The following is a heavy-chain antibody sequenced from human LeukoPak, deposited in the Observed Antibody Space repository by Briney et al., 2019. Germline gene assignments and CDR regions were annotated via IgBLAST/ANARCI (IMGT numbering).Heavy chain of an antibody. V-gene: IGHV5-51*01. Sequence: GESLQISCQTSGSTFTSYWIGWVRQMPGKGLEWMGIIYPADSDTTYSPSFQGQVTISADKSISTAYLQWSSLKASDTAMYYCARHALSGSGNYLDYWGQGTLVTVSS. CDR1: GSTFTSYW. CDR2: IYPADSDT. J-gene: IGHJ4*02. CDR3: ARHALSGSGNYLDY. D-gene: IGHD3-10*01.